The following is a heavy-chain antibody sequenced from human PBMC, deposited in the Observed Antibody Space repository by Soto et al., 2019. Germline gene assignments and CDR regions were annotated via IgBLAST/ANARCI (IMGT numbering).Heavy chain of an antibody. D-gene: IGHD3-10*01. Sequence: SETLSLTCAVSGGSISSSNWWSWVRQPPGKGLEWIGEIYHSGSTNYNPSLKSRVTISVDKSKNQFSLKLSSVTAADTAVYYCARDNYGSGSYYSYNWFDPWGQGTLVTVSS. J-gene: IGHJ5*02. V-gene: IGHV4-4*02. CDR3: ARDNYGSGSYYSYNWFDP. CDR2: IYHSGST. CDR1: GGSISSSNW.